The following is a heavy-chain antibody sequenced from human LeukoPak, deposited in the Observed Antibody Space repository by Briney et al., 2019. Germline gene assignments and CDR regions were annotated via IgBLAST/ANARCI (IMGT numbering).Heavy chain of an antibody. CDR3: ARTVSGYSSSSYLYY. J-gene: IGHJ4*02. Sequence: GESLKISCKGSGYSFTSYWIGWVRQMPGKGLGWVGIIYPGDSDTRYSPSFQGQVTISADKSISTAYLQWSSLKASDTPMYYCARTVSGYSSSSYLYYWGQGTLVTVSS. CDR2: IYPGDSDT. CDR1: GYSFTSYW. V-gene: IGHV5-51*01. D-gene: IGHD6-6*01.